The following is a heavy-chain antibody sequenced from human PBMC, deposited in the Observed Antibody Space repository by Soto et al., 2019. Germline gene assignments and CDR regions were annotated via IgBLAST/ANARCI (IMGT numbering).Heavy chain of an antibody. D-gene: IGHD4-4*01. V-gene: IGHV3-30*03. J-gene: IGHJ6*02. CDR1: GFTFSSYG. CDR2: ISYDGSNK. CDR3: ARQMTTVTQSYYGMDV. Sequence: GGSLRLSCAASGFTFSSYGMHWVRQAPGKGLEWVAVISYDGSNKYYADSVKGRFTISRDNSKNTLYLQMNSLRAEDTAVYYCARQMTTVTQSYYGMDVWGQGTTVTVSS.